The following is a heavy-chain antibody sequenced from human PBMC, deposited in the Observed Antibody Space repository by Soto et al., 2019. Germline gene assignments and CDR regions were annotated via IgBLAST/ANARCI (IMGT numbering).Heavy chain of an antibody. V-gene: IGHV4-59*01. CDR1: GGSISSYY. J-gene: IGHJ5*02. CDR3: ARTALGWFDP. CDR2: IFYSGRSGST. D-gene: IGHD2-21*02. Sequence: SETLSLTCSVSGGSISSYYWSWIRQPPGKGLEWIGYIFYSGRSGSTNHNPSLKSRVTISVDTSKNQFSLKLSSVTAADTAVYYCARTALGWFDPWGQGTLVTVSS.